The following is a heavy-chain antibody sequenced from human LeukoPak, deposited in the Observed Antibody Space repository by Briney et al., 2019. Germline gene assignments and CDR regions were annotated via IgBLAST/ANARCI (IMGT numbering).Heavy chain of an antibody. CDR1: GYTFTGYY. Sequence: EASVKVSCKASGYTFTGYYMHWVRQAPGQGLEWMGWINPNSGGTNYAQKFQGRVTMTRDTSISTAYMELSGLRSDDTAVYYCARGVRNGSGTLIDVWGKGTTVTISS. CDR3: ARGVRNGSGTLIDV. J-gene: IGHJ6*03. V-gene: IGHV1-2*02. D-gene: IGHD3-10*01. CDR2: INPNSGGT.